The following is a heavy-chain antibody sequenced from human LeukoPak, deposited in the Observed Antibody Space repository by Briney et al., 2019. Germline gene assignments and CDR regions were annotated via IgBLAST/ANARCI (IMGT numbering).Heavy chain of an antibody. V-gene: IGHV3-23*01. CDR2: ISGSAGST. CDR3: ARHSSGWYGDGFDI. J-gene: IGHJ3*02. D-gene: IGHD6-19*01. Sequence: GGSLRLSCAASGFTFSSYAMSWVRQAPGKGLKWVSAISGSAGSTNYADSVKGRFTISRDNSKNTVYLQTNSLRAEDTAVYYCARHSSGWYGDGFDIWYQGSMVTVSS. CDR1: GFTFSSYA.